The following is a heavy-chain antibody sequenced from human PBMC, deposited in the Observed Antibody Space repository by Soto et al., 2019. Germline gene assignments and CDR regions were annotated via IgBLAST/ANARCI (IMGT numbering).Heavy chain of an antibody. CDR2: INPSGGST. CDR1: GYTFTSYY. Sequence: ASVKVSCKASGYTFTSYYMHWVRQAPGQGLEWMGIINPSGGSTSYAQKFKGRVTMTRDTSTSTVYMELSSLRSEDTAVYYCARAVMDIVVVVAATGGDYFDYWG. V-gene: IGHV1-46*01. CDR3: ARAVMDIVVVVAATGGDYFDY. D-gene: IGHD2-15*01. J-gene: IGHJ4*01.